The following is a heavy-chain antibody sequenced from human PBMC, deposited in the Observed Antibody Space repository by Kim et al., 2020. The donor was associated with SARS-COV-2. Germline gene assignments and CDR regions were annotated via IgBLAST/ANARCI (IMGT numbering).Heavy chain of an antibody. V-gene: IGHV3-23*01. CDR2: ISGSGAKT. Sequence: GGSLRLSCEATKFTFGSYPMTWVRQAPGKGLEWVSTISGSGAKTYYRDSLKGRFIISRDNSKNTLFLHMNSLRGEDTAVYYCAKSALVDYTALDYWGQGTPVTVSS. J-gene: IGHJ4*02. CDR3: AKSALVDYTALDY. D-gene: IGHD4-4*01. CDR1: KFTFGSYP.